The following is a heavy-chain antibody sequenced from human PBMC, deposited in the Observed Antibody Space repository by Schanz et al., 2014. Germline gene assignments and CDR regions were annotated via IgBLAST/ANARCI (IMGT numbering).Heavy chain of an antibody. CDR2: ISDSGDTA. V-gene: IGHV3-23*01. CDR3: TTDNGHFAFDF. D-gene: IGHD2-8*01. Sequence: EVQLLESGGGLVQPGGSLRLSCEASGFTFSSYAMSWVRQAPGKGLEWVSLISDSGDTAYYADSVKGRFTISRDNSKNTLFLQMNSLETEDTAVYYCTTDNGHFAFDFWGQGTMVTVSS. J-gene: IGHJ3*01. CDR1: GFTFSSYA.